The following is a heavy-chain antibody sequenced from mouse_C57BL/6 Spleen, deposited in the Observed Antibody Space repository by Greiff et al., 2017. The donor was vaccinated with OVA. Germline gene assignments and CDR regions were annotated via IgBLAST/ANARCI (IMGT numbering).Heavy chain of an antibody. V-gene: IGHV1-82*01. J-gene: IGHJ4*01. Sequence: QVQLQQSGPELVKPGASVKIPSNASFYAFSSSLMNWVKQRPGKGLEWIGRIYPGDGDTNYNGKFKGKATLTADKSSSTAYMQLSSLTSEDSAVYYCASIYYDYDRAMDDWGQGTSVTVSS. CDR3: ASIYYDYDRAMDD. CDR1: FYAFSSSL. CDR2: IYPGDGDT. D-gene: IGHD2-4*01.